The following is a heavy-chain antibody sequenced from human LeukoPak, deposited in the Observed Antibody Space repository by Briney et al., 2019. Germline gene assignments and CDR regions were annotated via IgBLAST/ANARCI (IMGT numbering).Heavy chain of an antibody. V-gene: IGHV6-1*01. CDR1: GDSVSSNSAA. J-gene: IGHJ5*02. CDR3: TKERFSYTNIWSPRDYNWFAP. CDR2: TYYRSKWYN. Sequence: SQTLSLTCAISGDSVSSNSAAWNWIRQSPSRGLEWLGRTYYRSKWYNDYAVSVKSRITINPDTSKNQFSLQLNSVTPEDTAVYYCTKERFSYTNIWSPRDYNWFAPWGQGTLVTLSS. D-gene: IGHD6-13*01.